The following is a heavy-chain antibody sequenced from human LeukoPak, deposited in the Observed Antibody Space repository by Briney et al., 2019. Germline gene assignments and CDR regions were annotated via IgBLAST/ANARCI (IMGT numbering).Heavy chain of an antibody. Sequence: ASQTLSLTCAISGDSVSSNSAAWNWIRQSPSRGLEWLGRTYYRSKWYNDYAVSVKSRITINPDTSKNQFSLQLNSVTPEDTAVYYCARDWGYSSSWSYYYMDVWGKGTTVTVSS. J-gene: IGHJ6*03. CDR3: ARDWGYSSSWSYYYMDV. V-gene: IGHV6-1*01. CDR2: TYYRSKWYN. CDR1: GDSVSSNSAA. D-gene: IGHD6-13*01.